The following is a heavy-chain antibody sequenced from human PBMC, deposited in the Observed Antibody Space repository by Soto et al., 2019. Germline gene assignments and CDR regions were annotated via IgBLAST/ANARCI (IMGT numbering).Heavy chain of an antibody. CDR2: ISYDGSNK. D-gene: IGHD3-10*01. CDR1: GFTFSSNG. CDR3: AKDRYYGSGSYYHGMDV. Sequence: QPGGSLRLSCAASGFTFSSNGMHWVRQAPGKGLEWVAVISYDGSNKYYADSVKGRFTISRDNSKNTLYLQMNSLRAEDTAVYYCAKDRYYGSGSYYHGMDVWGQGTTVTVSS. J-gene: IGHJ6*02. V-gene: IGHV3-30*18.